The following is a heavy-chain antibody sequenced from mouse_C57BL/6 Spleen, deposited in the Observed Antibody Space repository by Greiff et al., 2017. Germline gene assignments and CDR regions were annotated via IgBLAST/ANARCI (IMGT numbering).Heavy chain of an antibody. Sequence: QVQLKQSGAELVKPGASVKISCKASGYAFSSYWMNWVKQRPGKGLEWIGQIYPGDGDTNYNGKFKGKATLTADKSSSTAYMQLRSLTSEDSAVYFCARGKNDADWYFDVWGTGTTVTVSS. V-gene: IGHV1-80*01. J-gene: IGHJ1*03. D-gene: IGHD2-12*01. CDR3: ARGKNDADWYFDV. CDR1: GYAFSSYW. CDR2: IYPGDGDT.